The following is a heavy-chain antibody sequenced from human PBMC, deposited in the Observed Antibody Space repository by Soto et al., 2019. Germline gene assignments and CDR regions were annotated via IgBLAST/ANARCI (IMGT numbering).Heavy chain of an antibody. Sequence: QVQLVESGGGVVQPGRSLRLSCAASEFTFSTYAMHWVRQAPGKGLEWVALISYAGTNKYYTDSVKGRFTISRDNSKNTLYLQMNSLRAEDTAVYYWARNRDPNLYGMDVWGQGTTVTVSS. CDR2: ISYAGTNK. CDR1: EFTFSTYA. CDR3: ARNRDPNLYGMDV. J-gene: IGHJ6*02. V-gene: IGHV3-30-3*01.